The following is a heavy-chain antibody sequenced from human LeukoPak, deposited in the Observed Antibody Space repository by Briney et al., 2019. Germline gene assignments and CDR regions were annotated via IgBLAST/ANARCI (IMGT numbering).Heavy chain of an antibody. CDR3: ARGGPPKTWIQLWGWFDP. Sequence: GASVRVSCKAFGYTFTGYWMHWVRQAPGQGLEWMGWINPDSGGTNYAEKFQGRVTMTRDTSISTAYMELSRLRSDDTAVYYCARGGPPKTWIQLWGWFDPWGQGTLVTVSS. D-gene: IGHD5-18*01. CDR1: GYTFTGYW. J-gene: IGHJ5*02. V-gene: IGHV1-2*02. CDR2: INPDSGGT.